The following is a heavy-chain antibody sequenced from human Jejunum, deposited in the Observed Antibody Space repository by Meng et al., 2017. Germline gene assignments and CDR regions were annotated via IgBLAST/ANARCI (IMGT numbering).Heavy chain of an antibody. CDR1: GASISGNF. CDR2: LYTNGTT. J-gene: IGHJ5*02. CDR3: ASTPDFGSGAFYTVYWFVR. D-gene: IGHD3-10*01. V-gene: IGHV4-4*07. Sequence: QVQLPQSGPGLVKPSATPSLTCTVSGASISGNFWTWIRQPAGRGLEWLGRLYTNGTTNYNPSLKNRVSMSVDSSKNHVSLKLTSVTAADTAVYYCASTPDFGSGAFYTVYWFVRWGQGTLVTVSS.